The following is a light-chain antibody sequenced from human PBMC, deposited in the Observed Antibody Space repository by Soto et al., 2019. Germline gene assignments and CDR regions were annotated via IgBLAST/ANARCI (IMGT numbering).Light chain of an antibody. CDR3: CAYAGSPYV. V-gene: IGLV2-11*01. J-gene: IGLJ1*01. CDR1: SSDVGGDNY. Sequence: QSALTQPRSVSGSPGQSVTISCTGTSSDVGGDNYVSWYQQHPGKAPKLMIYDVSKRPSGVPDRFSGSKSGNSASLTISGLEAEDESDYYCCAYAGSPYVFGTGTKLTVL. CDR2: DVS.